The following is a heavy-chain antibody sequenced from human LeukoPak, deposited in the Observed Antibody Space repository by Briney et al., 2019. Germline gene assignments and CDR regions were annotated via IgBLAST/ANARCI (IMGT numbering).Heavy chain of an antibody. CDR1: GYTFTSYG. Sequence: ASVKVSCKASGYTFTSYGISWVRQAPGRGLEWMGWISGYNGNTNYEQNLQGRVTMTTDTSTSTAYMELRSLRSDDTAVYYCARVSYCSSTSCETQYYYGMDVWGQGTTVTVSS. CDR3: ARVSYCSSTSCETQYYYGMDV. D-gene: IGHD2-2*01. J-gene: IGHJ6*02. V-gene: IGHV1-18*01. CDR2: ISGYNGNT.